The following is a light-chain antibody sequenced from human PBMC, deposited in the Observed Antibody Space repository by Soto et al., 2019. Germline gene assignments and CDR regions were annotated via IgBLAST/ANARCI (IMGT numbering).Light chain of an antibody. CDR3: QQYGSSLFT. Sequence: EIVLTQSPGTLSLSPGERAPLSCRASQSVSSSDLAWYQQKPGQAPRLLIYGASSRATGIPDRFSGSGSGTDFTLTISRLEPEDLAVYYCQQYGSSLFTFGPGTKVDIK. CDR2: GAS. V-gene: IGKV3-20*01. J-gene: IGKJ3*01. CDR1: QSVSSSD.